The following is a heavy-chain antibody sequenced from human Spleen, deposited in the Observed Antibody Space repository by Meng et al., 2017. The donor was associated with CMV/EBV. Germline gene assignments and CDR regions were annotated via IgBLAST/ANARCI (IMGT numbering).Heavy chain of an antibody. J-gene: IGHJ6*02. Sequence: GGSLRLSCAASGFTFSSYAMSWVRQAPGKGLEWVSAISGSGGSTYYADSVKGRFTISRDNSKNTLYLQMNSLRAEDTAVYYCAKERGYCTNGVCYDYYYGMDVWGQGTTVTVSS. V-gene: IGHV3-23*01. D-gene: IGHD2-8*01. CDR1: GFTFSSYA. CDR2: ISGSGGST. CDR3: AKERGYCTNGVCYDYYYGMDV.